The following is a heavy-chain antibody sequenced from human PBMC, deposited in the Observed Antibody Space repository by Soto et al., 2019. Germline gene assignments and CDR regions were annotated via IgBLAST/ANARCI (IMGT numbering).Heavy chain of an antibody. V-gene: IGHV3-30-3*01. D-gene: IGHD6-19*01. J-gene: IGHJ4*02. CDR2: IYYDGSNK. CDR3: ASLRKSSASGWQGELAY. Sequence: QVQLVESGGGVVQPGRSLSLSCAASGFTFSSYAMHWVRQAPGKGLEWGAVIYYDGSNKYYADSVKGRFTISRDNSKNTLYLQMNSLRAEDTAVYYGASLRKSSASGWQGELAYWGQGALVTVS. CDR1: GFTFSSYA.